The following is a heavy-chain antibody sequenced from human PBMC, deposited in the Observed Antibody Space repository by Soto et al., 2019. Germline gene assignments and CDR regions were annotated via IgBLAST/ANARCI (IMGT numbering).Heavy chain of an antibody. CDR3: ASGGEGSIAVAG. J-gene: IGHJ4*02. CDR2: IYYTGRT. V-gene: IGHV4-39*01. CDR1: GGSISGSSYY. D-gene: IGHD6-19*01. Sequence: NPSETLSLTCTISGGSISGSSYYWGWIRQPPGKGLEWIGAIYYTGRTYYKPSLKSRVTISVDTSKNQFSLKLNSVSAADTAVYYCASGGEGSIAVAGWGQGTLVTVSS.